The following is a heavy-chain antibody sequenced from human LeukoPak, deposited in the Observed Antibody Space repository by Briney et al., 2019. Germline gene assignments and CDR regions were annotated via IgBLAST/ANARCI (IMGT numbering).Heavy chain of an antibody. CDR3: ARGPHFTYYYGSGSYYEDY. Sequence: ASVRVSPTASGYTFTIYGIAWVRQAPGEGREWMGWMNPNSGNTGYAQKFQGSVPMTRNTSISTAYMELSSLRSEDTAVYYCARGPHFTYYYGSGSYYEDYWGQGTLVTVSS. D-gene: IGHD3-10*01. J-gene: IGHJ4*02. CDR1: GYTFTIYG. CDR2: MNPNSGNT. V-gene: IGHV1-8*01.